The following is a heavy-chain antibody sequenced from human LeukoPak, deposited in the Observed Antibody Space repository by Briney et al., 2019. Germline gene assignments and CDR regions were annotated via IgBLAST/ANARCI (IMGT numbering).Heavy chain of an antibody. CDR2: ILSDGSKE. V-gene: IGHV3-30*02. D-gene: IGHD3-10*01. CDR3: AKSPNRSLWFGEGFVDY. Sequence: GGSLRLSCAASGFTFSSYGMHWVRQAPGKGLEWVAVILSDGSKEFYTDSVKGRFTISRDNSKNTLYLQMNSLRAEDTAVYYCAKSPNRSLWFGEGFVDYWGQGTLVTVSS. J-gene: IGHJ4*02. CDR1: GFTFSSYG.